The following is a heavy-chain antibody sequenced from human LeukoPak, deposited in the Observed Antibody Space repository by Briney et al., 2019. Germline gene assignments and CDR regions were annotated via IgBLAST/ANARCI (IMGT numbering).Heavy chain of an antibody. CDR2: ISYDGSNK. CDR1: GFTFSSYG. V-gene: IGHV3-30*18. Sequence: GGSLRLSCAASGFTFSSYGMHWVRQAPGKGLEGVAVISYDGSNKYYGDSVKGRFTISRDNSKNTLYLQMNSLRAEDTAVYYCAKGGIAAGGVWDYWGQGTLVTVSS. J-gene: IGHJ4*02. CDR3: AKGGIAAGGVWDY. D-gene: IGHD6-13*01.